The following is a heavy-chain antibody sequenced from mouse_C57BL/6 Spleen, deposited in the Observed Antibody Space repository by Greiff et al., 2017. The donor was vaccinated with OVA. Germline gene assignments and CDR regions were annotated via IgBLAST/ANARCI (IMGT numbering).Heavy chain of an antibody. CDR3: ARKDDLYAMDY. CDR2: IDPSDSYT. J-gene: IGHJ4*01. CDR1: GYTFTSYW. V-gene: IGHV1-69*01. Sequence: QVQLQQSGAELVMPGASVKLSCKASGYTFTSYWMHWVKQRPGQGLEWIGEIDPSDSYTNYNQKFKGKSTLTVDKSSSTAYMQLSSLTSEDSAVYYCARKDDLYAMDYWGQGTSVTVSS.